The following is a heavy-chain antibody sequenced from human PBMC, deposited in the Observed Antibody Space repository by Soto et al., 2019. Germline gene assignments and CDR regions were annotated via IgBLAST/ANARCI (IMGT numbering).Heavy chain of an antibody. Sequence: GASGRVSSRAAECNCIDYGVHWVRQTPGQGLEWMGWINPSSGGTNYAQKFQGRVTMTRDTSISTAYMELSRLRSDDTAVYYCARDRYGDHDAFDSWGQGTLVTVSS. CDR2: INPSSGGT. J-gene: IGHJ3*02. D-gene: IGHD5-18*01. V-gene: IGHV1-2*02. CDR3: ARDRYGDHDAFDS. CDR1: ECNCIDYG.